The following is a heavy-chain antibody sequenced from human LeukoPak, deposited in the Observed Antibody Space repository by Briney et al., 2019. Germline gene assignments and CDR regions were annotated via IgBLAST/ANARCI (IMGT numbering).Heavy chain of an antibody. CDR3: AKGIVGATKGVDYYCGMDV. D-gene: IGHD1-26*01. V-gene: IGHV3-30*18. J-gene: IGHJ6*02. Sequence: GGSLRLSCAASGFTFSSYGMHWVRQAPGKGLEWVAVISYDGSNKYYADSVKGRFTISRDNSKNTLYLQMNSLRAEDTAVYYCAKGIVGATKGVDYYCGMDVWGQGTTVTVSS. CDR1: GFTFSSYG. CDR2: ISYDGSNK.